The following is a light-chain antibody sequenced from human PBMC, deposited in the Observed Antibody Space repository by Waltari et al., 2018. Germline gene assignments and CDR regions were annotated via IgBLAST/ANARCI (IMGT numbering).Light chain of an antibody. V-gene: IGKV3-20*01. CDR2: VAS. CDR1: QSVSSSY. Sequence: EIALTQSPGTLSLSPGERATLSCRASQSVSSSYLAWYHHKPGQAPRLLIYVASNRATGIPDRFSGSGSGTDFTLTINRLEPEDFAVYYCQYADTSLITFGQGTRLEIK. CDR3: QYADTSLIT. J-gene: IGKJ5*01.